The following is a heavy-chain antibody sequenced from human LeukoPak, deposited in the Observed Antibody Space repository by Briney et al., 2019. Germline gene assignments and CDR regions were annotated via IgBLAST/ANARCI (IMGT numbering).Heavy chain of an antibody. V-gene: IGHV3-21*01. J-gene: IGHJ6*03. D-gene: IGHD5-18*01. Sequence: GGSLRLSCAASGFTFSSYSMNWVRQAPGKGLEWVSSISSSSYIYYADSVKGRFTISRDNAKNSLYLQMNSLRAEDTAVYYCARGPDTAMGYYYYYYMDVWGKGTTVTVSS. CDR2: ISSSSYI. CDR1: GFTFSSYS. CDR3: ARGPDTAMGYYYYYYMDV.